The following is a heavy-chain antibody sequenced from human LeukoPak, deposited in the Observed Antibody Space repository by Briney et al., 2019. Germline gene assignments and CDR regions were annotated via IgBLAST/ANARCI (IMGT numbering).Heavy chain of an antibody. V-gene: IGHV3-23*01. CDR3: AKEVDRHFDLKY. Sequence: GGSLRLSYAASGFTSGIYAMSWVRQAPGKGLEWVSAFSGGGDSFYADSVKGRFTISRDTSNKILYLRMSSLRAEDTAVYYCAKEVDRHFDLKYWGQGALVTVSS. D-gene: IGHD3-22*01. CDR1: GFTSGIYA. CDR2: FSGGGDS. J-gene: IGHJ4*02.